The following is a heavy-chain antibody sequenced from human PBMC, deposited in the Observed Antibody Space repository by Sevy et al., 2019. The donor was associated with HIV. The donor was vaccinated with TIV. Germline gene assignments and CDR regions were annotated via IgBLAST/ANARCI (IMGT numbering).Heavy chain of an antibody. CDR3: ARDTSGWYRINAFDI. V-gene: IGHV3-30*03. Sequence: GGSLRLSCAASGFTFSSYGMHWVRQAPGKGLEWVAVISYDGSNKYYADSVKGRFTISRDNSKNTLYLQMNSLRAEDTAVYYCARDTSGWYRINAFDIWGQGTVVTVSS. J-gene: IGHJ3*02. CDR2: ISYDGSNK. D-gene: IGHD6-19*01. CDR1: GFTFSSYG.